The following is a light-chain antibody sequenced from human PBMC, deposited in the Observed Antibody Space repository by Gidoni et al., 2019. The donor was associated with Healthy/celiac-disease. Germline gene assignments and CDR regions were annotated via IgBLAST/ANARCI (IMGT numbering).Light chain of an antibody. CDR1: QSVSSN. CDR3: QQYNNWPPVT. CDR2: GAS. Sequence: EIVMTQSPATLSVSPGERATLSCRASQSVSSNLAWYQQKPGQAPRLLIYGASTRATGIPAWCSGIGSGTEFTLTISSLQSEDFAVYYCQQYNNWPPVTFGQGTKLEIK. J-gene: IGKJ2*01. V-gene: IGKV3-15*01.